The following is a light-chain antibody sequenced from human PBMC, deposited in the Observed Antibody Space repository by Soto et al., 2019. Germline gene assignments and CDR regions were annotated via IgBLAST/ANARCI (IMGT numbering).Light chain of an antibody. CDR1: QSISTW. Sequence: DIQMTQSPSTLSASVGDRVTITCRASQSISTWLAWYQQKPGKAPKLLIYDASSLQSGVPSRFSGSGSGTDFTLTISSLEPEDFAVYYCQQRSNWPPGVITFGQGTRLEIK. CDR3: QQRSNWPPGVIT. V-gene: IGKV1-5*01. J-gene: IGKJ5*01. CDR2: DAS.